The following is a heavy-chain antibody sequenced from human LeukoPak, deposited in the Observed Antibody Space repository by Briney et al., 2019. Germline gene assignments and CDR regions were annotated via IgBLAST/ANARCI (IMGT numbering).Heavy chain of an antibody. J-gene: IGHJ1*01. D-gene: IGHD2-2*01. V-gene: IGHV3-30*02. CDR3: AKDLHDCSSTSCYGGFFQH. CDR1: GFTFSSYG. CDR2: IRHDGSNK. Sequence: AGGSLRLSCAASGFTFSSYGMHWVRQAPGKGLEWVAFIRHDGSNKYYADSVKGRFSISRGNSKNTLYLQMNSLRAEDTAVYYCAKDLHDCSSTSCYGGFFQHWGQGTLVTVSS.